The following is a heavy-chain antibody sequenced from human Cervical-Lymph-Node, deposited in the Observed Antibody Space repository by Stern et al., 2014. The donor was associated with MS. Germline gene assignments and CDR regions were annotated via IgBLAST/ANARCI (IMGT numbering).Heavy chain of an antibody. D-gene: IGHD1-26*01. V-gene: IGHV1-69*06. J-gene: IGHJ6*02. CDR3: ARGETPIPSYGMDV. Sequence: VQLVQSGAEVKQPGSSVKVSCKASGGSLSGYAISWVRQAPGQGLEWLGRIIPIFRTSNYAQKFQGRVTITTDRSTNTAYMEVSSLRTEDTAIYYCARGETPIPSYGMDVWGQGTTVTVSS. CDR1: GGSLSGYA. CDR2: IIPIFRTS.